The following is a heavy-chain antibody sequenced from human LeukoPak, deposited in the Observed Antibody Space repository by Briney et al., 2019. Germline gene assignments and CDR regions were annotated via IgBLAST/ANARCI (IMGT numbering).Heavy chain of an antibody. Sequence: GGSLRLSCAASGFTFRSYGMHWVRQAPGKGLEWVAVISYDGSNKYYADSVKGRFTISRDNSKNTLYLQMNSLRAEDTAVYYCVKGQDIVAEPFDYWGQGTLVTVSS. CDR1: GFTFRSYG. CDR2: ISYDGSNK. D-gene: IGHD5-12*01. CDR3: VKGQDIVAEPFDY. J-gene: IGHJ4*02. V-gene: IGHV3-30*18.